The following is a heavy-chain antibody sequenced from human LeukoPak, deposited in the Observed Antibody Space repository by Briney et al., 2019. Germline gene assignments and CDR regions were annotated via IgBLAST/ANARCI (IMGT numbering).Heavy chain of an antibody. J-gene: IGHJ4*03. Sequence: SETLSLACAVYGGSFSRYYWSWIRQSPGKGLEWIAEIDHRGDTNYNPSVKSRVTISVDTSKNQFSLKVRSLSAADTALYYCARGATISETGYFDFWGQGTLVTVSS. D-gene: IGHD5-24*01. CDR1: GGSFSRYY. CDR2: IDHRGDT. CDR3: ARGATISETGYFDF. V-gene: IGHV4-34*01.